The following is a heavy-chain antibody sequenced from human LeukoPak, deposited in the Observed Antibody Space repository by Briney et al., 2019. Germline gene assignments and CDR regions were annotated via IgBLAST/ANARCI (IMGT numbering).Heavy chain of an antibody. Sequence: GASVKVSCKASGYTFTGYFMYWVRQAPGQGLEWMGWINPKSGGTNYAQKFQGRVTMTRDTSISTAYMELSRLRSDDTAVYYCATTIAVAGTGDNYFDYWGQGTLVTVSS. D-gene: IGHD6-19*01. V-gene: IGHV1-2*02. CDR2: INPKSGGT. CDR1: GYTFTGYF. CDR3: ATTIAVAGTGDNYFDY. J-gene: IGHJ4*02.